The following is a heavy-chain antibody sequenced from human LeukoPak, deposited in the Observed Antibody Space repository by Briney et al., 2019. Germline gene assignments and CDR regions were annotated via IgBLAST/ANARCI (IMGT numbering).Heavy chain of an antibody. CDR1: GFTFDNYA. Sequence: GGSLRHSCTASGFTFDNYAMIWVRQASGKGLEWVSVISGSGDGTDSADSVRGRFTISRDNSKNTLYLQMNSLRAEDTAVYYCAKGRSPNYYDSSGYPYYFDYWGQGTLVTVSS. V-gene: IGHV3-23*01. J-gene: IGHJ4*02. D-gene: IGHD3-22*01. CDR2: ISGSGDGT. CDR3: AKGRSPNYYDSSGYPYYFDY.